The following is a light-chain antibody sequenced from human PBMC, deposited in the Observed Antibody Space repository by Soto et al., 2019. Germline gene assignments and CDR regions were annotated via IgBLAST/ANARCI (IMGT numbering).Light chain of an antibody. J-gene: IGLJ3*02. CDR3: MSWDDSLSGML. CDR1: SSNIGSHS. CDR2: RSD. V-gene: IGLV1-47*01. Sequence: QSVLTQPPSASGTPGQRVTISCSGSSSNIGSHSVCWFQQLPGTAPKMLICRSDERASGVPDRFSGSKSGSSASLDITGLQSEDEADYYCMSWDDSLSGMLFGGGTKVTVL.